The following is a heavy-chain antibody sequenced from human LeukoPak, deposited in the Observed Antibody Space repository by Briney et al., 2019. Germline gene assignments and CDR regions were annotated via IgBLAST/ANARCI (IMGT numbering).Heavy chain of an antibody. V-gene: IGHV1-18*04. D-gene: IGHD2-15*01. J-gene: IGHJ5*02. Sequence: ASVKVSCEASGYTFSSYGISWVRQAPGQGLEWMGWISAYNGNTNYAQKLQGRVTMTTNTSTSTAYMELRSLRSDDTAVYYCARDQGVAATSWFDPWGQGTLVTVSS. CDR1: GYTFSSYG. CDR2: ISAYNGNT. CDR3: ARDQGVAATSWFDP.